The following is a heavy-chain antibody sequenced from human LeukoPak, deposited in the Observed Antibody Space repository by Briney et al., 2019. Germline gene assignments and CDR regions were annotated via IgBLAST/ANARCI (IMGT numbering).Heavy chain of an antibody. CDR3: ARDGPHCDGTSCRLGGMDV. J-gene: IGHJ6*02. Sequence: SQTLSLTCTVSGGSISSYYWSWIRQPPGKGLEWIGYIYYSGGPNYNPSLKSRVTISVDTSKNQFSLKLSSVTAADTAVYYCARDGPHCDGTSCRLGGMDVWGQGTTVTVSS. CDR1: GGSISSYY. V-gene: IGHV4-59*01. D-gene: IGHD2-2*01. CDR2: IYYSGGP.